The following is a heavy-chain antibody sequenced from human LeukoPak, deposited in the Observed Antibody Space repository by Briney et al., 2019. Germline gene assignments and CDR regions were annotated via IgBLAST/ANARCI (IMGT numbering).Heavy chain of an antibody. CDR3: ARGYSSSSGRGDY. J-gene: IGHJ4*02. D-gene: IGHD6-6*01. V-gene: IGHV1-69*05. CDR1: GGTFSSYA. Sequence: SSVKVSCKAPGGTFSSYAISWVRQAPGQGLEWMGGIIPMFGTANYAQKFQGRVTITTDESTSTAYMELSSLRSEDTAVYYCARGYSSSSGRGDYWGQGTLVTVSS. CDR2: IIPMFGTA.